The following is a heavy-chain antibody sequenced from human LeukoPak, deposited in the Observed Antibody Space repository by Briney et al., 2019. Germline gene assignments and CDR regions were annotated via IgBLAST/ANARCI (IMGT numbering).Heavy chain of an antibody. CDR2: IRNEGFGGTT. CDR1: EFTFRVYA. CDR3: TRGGIVAMIGYGMDV. J-gene: IGHJ6*02. D-gene: IGHD5-12*01. V-gene: IGHV3-49*04. Sequence: GRSLRLSCTASEFTFRVYALSWVRQAPGKGLEWVGLIRNEGFGGTTEYAASVEGRFSISRDNSKSIAYLQMNSLQTVDTAVYYCTRGGIVAMIGYGMDVWGQGTTVTVFS.